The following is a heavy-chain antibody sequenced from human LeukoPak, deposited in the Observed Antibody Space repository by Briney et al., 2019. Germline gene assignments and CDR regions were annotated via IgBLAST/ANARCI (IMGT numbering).Heavy chain of an antibody. CDR3: ARDSLNDFDGSGSYTPYNWFDP. D-gene: IGHD3-10*01. CDR2: ISAYNGNT. V-gene: IGHV1-18*01. J-gene: IGHJ5*02. Sequence: ASVKVSCKASGYTFTSYGISLVRQAPGQGLEWMGWISAYNGNTNYAQKLQGRVTMTTDTSTSTAYMELRSLRSDDTAVYYCARDSLNDFDGSGSYTPYNWFDPWGQGTLVTVSS. CDR1: GYTFTSYG.